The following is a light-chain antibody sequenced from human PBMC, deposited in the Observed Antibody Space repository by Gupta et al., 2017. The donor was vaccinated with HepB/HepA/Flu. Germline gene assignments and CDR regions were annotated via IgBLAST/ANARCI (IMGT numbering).Light chain of an antibody. CDR3: AAWDDSLSGWV. CDR2: RNN. CDR1: SFNIGSNY. Sequence: QSVLTQPPSASGTPGQWVTIYCSGSSFNIGSNYVYWYQQLPGTAPKLLIYRNNQRPSGVPDRFSGSKSGTSATLAISGLRSEDEADYYCAAWDDSLSGWVFGGGTKLTVL. J-gene: IGLJ3*02. V-gene: IGLV1-47*01.